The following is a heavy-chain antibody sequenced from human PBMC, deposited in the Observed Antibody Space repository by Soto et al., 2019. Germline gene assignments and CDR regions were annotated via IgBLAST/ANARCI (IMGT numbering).Heavy chain of an antibody. J-gene: IGHJ4*02. CDR1: GGSIGSSNW. Sequence: QVQLQESGPGLVKPSGTLSLTCAVSGGSIGSSNWWSWVRQPPGKGLEWIGEIYDSGSTNYNPSLXXXVXXSLDKSKNQFSLKLSSVTAADTAVSYCARLKTYDILNKSDYWGQGSLVTVSS. V-gene: IGHV4-4*02. D-gene: IGHD3-9*01. CDR3: ARLKTYDILNKSDY. CDR2: IYDSGST.